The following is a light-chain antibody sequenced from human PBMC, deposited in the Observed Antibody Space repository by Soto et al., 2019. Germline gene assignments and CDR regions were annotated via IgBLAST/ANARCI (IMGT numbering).Light chain of an antibody. CDR1: QSVSSN. CDR3: QQYNKWPPDRT. V-gene: IGKV3-15*01. J-gene: IGKJ1*01. CDR2: GAS. Sequence: EIVMTQSPATLSVSPGERATLSCRASQSVSSNLAWYQQKPGQAPRLLIYGASTRATGIPARFSGSGSGTEFNLTISSLQSEDFAIYFCQQYNKWPPDRTLGQGTNVEIK.